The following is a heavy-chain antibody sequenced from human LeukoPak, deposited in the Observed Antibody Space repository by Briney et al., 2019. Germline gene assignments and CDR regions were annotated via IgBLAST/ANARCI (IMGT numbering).Heavy chain of an antibody. D-gene: IGHD4-23*01. J-gene: IGHJ4*02. CDR3: ARRWRGPVDY. Sequence: ASVKVSCKASGYTFTSSVINWVRQATGLGLEWMGWMNPNSGNTGYAQKFQGRVTMTRNTSISTAYMELSSLRSEDTAVYYCARRWRGPVDYWGQGTLVTVSS. V-gene: IGHV1-8*01. CDR2: MNPNSGNT. CDR1: GYTFTSSV.